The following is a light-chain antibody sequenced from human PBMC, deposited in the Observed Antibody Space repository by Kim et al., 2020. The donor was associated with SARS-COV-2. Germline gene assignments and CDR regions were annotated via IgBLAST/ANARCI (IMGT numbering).Light chain of an antibody. V-gene: IGKV1-33*01. CDR1: QDIRKY. Sequence: ASVGDRVTITCQASQDIRKYLNWYQQKPGKAPKLLIYDASNLERGVPSRFSGGGSGTDFTFTISSLQPEDIGTYYCQQYENVPITFGQGTRLEIK. J-gene: IGKJ5*01. CDR3: QQYENVPIT. CDR2: DAS.